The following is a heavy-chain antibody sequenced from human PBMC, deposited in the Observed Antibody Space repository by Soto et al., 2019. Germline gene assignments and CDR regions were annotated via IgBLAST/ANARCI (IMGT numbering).Heavy chain of an antibody. V-gene: IGHV1-2*02. J-gene: IGHJ4*02. Sequence: ASVKVSCKASGYTFTDYYMHWVRQAPGQGLEWMGWINPNSGGTSYAQKFQARVTMTRDTSISTLYLQMNSLRAEDTAVYYCARGVVAGTFIDYWGQGTLVTVSS. CDR2: INPNSGGT. CDR1: GYTFTDYY. D-gene: IGHD6-13*01. CDR3: ARGVVAGTFIDY.